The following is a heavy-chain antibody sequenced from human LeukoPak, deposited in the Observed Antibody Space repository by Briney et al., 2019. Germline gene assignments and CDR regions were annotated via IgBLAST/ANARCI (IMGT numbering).Heavy chain of an antibody. D-gene: IGHD6-13*01. J-gene: IGHJ6*03. Sequence: SVKVSCKASGGTFSSYAISWVRQAPGQGLEWMGGIIPIFGTANYAQKFQSRVTITTDESTSTAYMELSSLRSEDTAVYYCASSPAAAGRYYYYYYMDVWGKGTTVTVSS. CDR3: ASSPAAAGRYYYYYYMDV. CDR1: GGTFSSYA. V-gene: IGHV1-69*05. CDR2: IIPIFGTA.